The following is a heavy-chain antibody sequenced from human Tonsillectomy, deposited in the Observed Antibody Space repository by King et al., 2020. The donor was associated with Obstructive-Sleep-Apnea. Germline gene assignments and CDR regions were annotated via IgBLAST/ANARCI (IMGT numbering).Heavy chain of an antibody. CDR2: IGTAGDP. D-gene: IGHD5-24*01. CDR1: GFTFSSYD. CDR3: ARGRWLQLYWYFDL. J-gene: IGHJ2*01. Sequence: VQLVESGGGLVQPGGSLRLSCAASGFTFSSYDMHWVRQATGKGLEWVSAIGTAGDPYYPGSVKGRFTISRENAKNSLYLQMNSLRAGDTAVYYCARGRWLQLYWYFDLWGRGTLVTVSS. V-gene: IGHV3-13*05.